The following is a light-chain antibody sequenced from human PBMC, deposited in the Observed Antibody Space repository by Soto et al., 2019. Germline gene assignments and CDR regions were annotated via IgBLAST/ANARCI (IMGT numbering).Light chain of an antibody. CDR1: TGPVIGNCL. CDR3: LLFCGASWV. CDR2: LAD. V-gene: IGLV7-43*01. Sequence: QTVVTQEPSLTVSPGGTVTLTCASSTGPVIGNCLANWFQQKPGQAPTTLIYLADKKHSWTPARISGSLLGGKAALTLSGVQPEDEADYYCLLFCGASWVFGGGTKLTVL. J-gene: IGLJ3*02.